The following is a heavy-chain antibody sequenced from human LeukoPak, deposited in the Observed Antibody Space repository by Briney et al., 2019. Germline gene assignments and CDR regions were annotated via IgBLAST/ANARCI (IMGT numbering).Heavy chain of an antibody. Sequence: SQTLSLTCTVSSGSISSGTYYWSWIRQLPGKGLEWIGYISYSGNTDYNPSLKSRVTMSVDTSKNQFSLKLSSVTAADTAVYYCARDLVTVTKGFDIWGQGTMVSVSS. CDR2: ISYSGNT. CDR3: ARDLVTVTKGFDI. D-gene: IGHD4-17*01. V-gene: IGHV4-31*03. CDR1: SGSISSGTYY. J-gene: IGHJ3*02.